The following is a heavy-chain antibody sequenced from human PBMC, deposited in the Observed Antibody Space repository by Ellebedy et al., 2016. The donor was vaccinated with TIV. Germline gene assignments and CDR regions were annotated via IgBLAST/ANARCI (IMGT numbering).Heavy chain of an antibody. Sequence: ASVKVSCXASGYTFTSFLMHWVRQAPGQGLEWMGWINTYNGNTDYAQKFQGRVTMTTDTSTGTAYMELRSLTSDDTAVYYCARAPFKGSSGWYNPTYYYYHMDVWGSGTTVTVSS. CDR3: ARAPFKGSSGWYNPTYYYYHMDV. D-gene: IGHD6-19*01. CDR2: INTYNGNT. CDR1: GYTFTSFL. V-gene: IGHV1-18*01. J-gene: IGHJ6*03.